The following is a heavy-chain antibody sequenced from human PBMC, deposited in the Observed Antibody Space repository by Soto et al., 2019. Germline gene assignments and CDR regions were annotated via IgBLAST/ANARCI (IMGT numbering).Heavy chain of an antibody. CDR3: AKDYYDSSGYHWDAFDI. J-gene: IGHJ3*02. Sequence: GGSLRLSCAASGFTFSSYAMSWVRQAPGKGLEWVSAISGSGGSTYYADSVKGRFTISRDNSKNTLYLQMNSLRAEDTAVYYCAKDYYDSSGYHWDAFDIWGKGTMVTVSS. V-gene: IGHV3-23*01. CDR2: ISGSGGST. D-gene: IGHD3-22*01. CDR1: GFTFSSYA.